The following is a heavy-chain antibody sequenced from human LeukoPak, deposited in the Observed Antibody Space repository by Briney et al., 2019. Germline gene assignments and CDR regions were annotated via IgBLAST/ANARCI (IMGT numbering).Heavy chain of an antibody. V-gene: IGHV4-34*01. CDR2: IDHSGST. CDR1: GGSFSGYY. CDR3: ARDPTILYGMDV. D-gene: IGHD5-12*01. Sequence: SETLSLTCAVYGGSFSGYYWSWIRQPPGKGLEWIGEIDHSGSTNYNPSLKSRVTISVDTSKNQFSLKLSSVTAADTAVYYCARDPTILYGMDVWGQGTTVTVSS. J-gene: IGHJ6*02.